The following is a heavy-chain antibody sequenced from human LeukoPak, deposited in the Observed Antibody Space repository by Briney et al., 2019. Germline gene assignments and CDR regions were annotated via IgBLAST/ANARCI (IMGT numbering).Heavy chain of an antibody. CDR2: IIPIFGTA. CDR1: GGTFSSYA. Sequence: SVKVSCKASGGTFSSYAISWVRQAPGQGLEWMGGIIPIFGTANYAQKFQGRVTITADESTSTAYMELSSLRSEDTAVYYCARALGYSYGYPYYYYGMDVWGQGTTVTVS. CDR3: ARALGYSYGYPYYYYGMDV. V-gene: IGHV1-69*13. J-gene: IGHJ6*02. D-gene: IGHD5-18*01.